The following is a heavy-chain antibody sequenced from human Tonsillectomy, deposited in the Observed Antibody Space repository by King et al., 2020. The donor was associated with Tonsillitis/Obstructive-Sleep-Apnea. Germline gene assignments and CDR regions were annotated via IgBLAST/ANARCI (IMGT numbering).Heavy chain of an antibody. V-gene: IGHV3-53*01. Sequence: VQLVESGGGLIQPGGSLRLSCAVSGFSVNNNYMSWVRQAPGQGLEWASVIYSSGSTYYTDSVKGRFTISRDNSKNTPYLQMNSLRAEDTAVYYCASGWFFDYWGQGTLVAVSS. CDR2: IYSSGST. D-gene: IGHD6-19*01. J-gene: IGHJ4*02. CDR3: ASGWFFDY. CDR1: GFSVNNNY.